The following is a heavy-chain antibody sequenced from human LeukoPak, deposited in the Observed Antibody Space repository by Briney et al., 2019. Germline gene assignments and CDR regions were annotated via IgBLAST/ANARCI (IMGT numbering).Heavy chain of an antibody. CDR1: GGSISSYY. D-gene: IGHD3-3*01. J-gene: IGHJ4*02. Sequence: PSETLSLTCTVSGGSISSYYWSWIRQPPGKGLEWIGYVYPSGSTNYNPSLKSRVTISVDTSKNQFSLKLRSVTAADTAVYYCARLPRYDFWSWGQGTLVTVSS. CDR2: VYPSGST. CDR3: ARLPRYDFWS. V-gene: IGHV4-59*08.